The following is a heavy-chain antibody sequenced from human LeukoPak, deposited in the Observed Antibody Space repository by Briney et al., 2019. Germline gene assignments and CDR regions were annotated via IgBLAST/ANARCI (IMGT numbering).Heavy chain of an antibody. CDR3: AREDSSSWGYYFDY. CDR2: INWNGGST. D-gene: IGHD6-13*01. J-gene: IGHJ4*02. Sequence: PGGSLRLSCAASGFTFDDYGMSWVSQAPGKGLEWVSGINWNGGSTGYADSVKGRFTISRDNAKNSLYLQMNSLRAEDTALYYCAREDSSSWGYYFDYWGQGTLVTVSS. V-gene: IGHV3-20*04. CDR1: GFTFDDYG.